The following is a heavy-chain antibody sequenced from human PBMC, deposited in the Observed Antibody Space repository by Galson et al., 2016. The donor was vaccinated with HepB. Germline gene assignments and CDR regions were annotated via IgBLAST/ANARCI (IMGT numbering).Heavy chain of an antibody. CDR3: ASSYCTGVSCYFDD. D-gene: IGHD2-8*02. CDR1: GFPVTDNY. Sequence: CAVSGFPVTDNYMSWVRQAPGKGLEWLSVIYSGGTTNYADSLKGRFTISRDNSQKTVYLHISSLRVEDTAVYYCASSYCTGVSCYFDDWGQGTLLTVSS. J-gene: IGHJ4*02. CDR2: IYSGGTT. V-gene: IGHV3-53*01.